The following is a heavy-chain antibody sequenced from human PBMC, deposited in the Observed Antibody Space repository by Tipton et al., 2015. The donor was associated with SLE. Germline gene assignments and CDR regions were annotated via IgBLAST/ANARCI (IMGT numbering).Heavy chain of an antibody. Sequence: LRLSCTVSGYSISSGYYWGWIRQPPGKGLEWIGSIYHSGSTYYNPSLKSRVTISVDTSKNQFSLKLSSVTAADTAVYYCARGGGYCNSTSCPGAFDIWGQGTMVTVSS. CDR3: ARGGGYCNSTSCPGAFDI. CDR2: IYHSGST. CDR1: GYSISSGYY. V-gene: IGHV4-38-2*02. D-gene: IGHD2-2*01. J-gene: IGHJ3*02.